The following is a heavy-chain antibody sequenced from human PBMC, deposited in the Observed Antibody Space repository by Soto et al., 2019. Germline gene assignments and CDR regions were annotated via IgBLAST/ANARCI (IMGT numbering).Heavy chain of an antibody. CDR2: IYHSGST. D-gene: IGHD6-13*01. CDR3: ARDWKGIAAAGTGNWFDP. V-gene: IGHV4-4*02. CDR1: GGSISSSNW. J-gene: IGHJ5*02. Sequence: SETLSLTCAVSGGSISSSNWWSWVRQPPGKGLEWIGEIYHSGSTNYNPSLKSRVTISVDKSKNQFSLKLSSVTAADTAVYYCARDWKGIAAAGTGNWFDPWGQGTLVTVSS.